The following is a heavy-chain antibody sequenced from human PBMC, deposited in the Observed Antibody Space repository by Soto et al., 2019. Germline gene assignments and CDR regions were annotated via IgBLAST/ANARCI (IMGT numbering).Heavy chain of an antibody. CDR2: INPSGGST. CDR1: GYTFTSYY. Sequence: QVQLVQSGAEVKKPGASVKVSCKASGYTFTSYYMHWVRQAPGQGLEWMGIINPSGGSTSYAQKFQGTVTMTRDTSTSTVYMELSSLRSEDTAVYYCARATEVVAAPLDHWGQGTLVTVSS. D-gene: IGHD2-15*01. J-gene: IGHJ4*02. CDR3: ARATEVVAAPLDH. V-gene: IGHV1-46*01.